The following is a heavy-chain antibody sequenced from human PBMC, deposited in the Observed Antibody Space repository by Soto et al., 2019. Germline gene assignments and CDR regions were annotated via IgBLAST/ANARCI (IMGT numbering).Heavy chain of an antibody. D-gene: IGHD3-10*01. Sequence: QVQLVESGGGVVQPGRSLRLSCVASGFTFSDDGMHWVRQAPGKGLEWVAVIWYDGSNKYYGDSVKGRFTISRDNSKNXLXLQMNSLRAEDTAVYYCARDEDYYGSGTYYNYGMDVWGQGTTVTVSS. J-gene: IGHJ6*02. CDR3: ARDEDYYGSGTYYNYGMDV. CDR1: GFTFSDDG. V-gene: IGHV3-33*01. CDR2: IWYDGSNK.